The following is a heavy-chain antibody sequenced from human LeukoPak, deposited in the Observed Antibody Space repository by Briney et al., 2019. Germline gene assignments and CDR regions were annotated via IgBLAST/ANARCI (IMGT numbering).Heavy chain of an antibody. CDR3: ASGRGSGGSHTSYFDY. CDR2: IFYDGSNK. V-gene: IGHV3-33*01. D-gene: IGHD2-15*01. J-gene: IGHJ4*02. CDR1: GFTFRNYG. Sequence: PGGSLRLSCAASGFTFRNYGMHWVRQPPGKGLEWVAIIFYDGSNKYYADSVRGRFTISRDNSKSTLYPQMNSLRVEDTAVYYCASGRGSGGSHTSYFDYWGQGTPVTVSS.